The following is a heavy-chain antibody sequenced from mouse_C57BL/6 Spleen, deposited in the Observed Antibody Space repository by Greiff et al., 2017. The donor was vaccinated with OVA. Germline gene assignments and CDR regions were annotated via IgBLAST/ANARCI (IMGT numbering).Heavy chain of an antibody. V-gene: IGHV2-3*01. D-gene: IGHD3-1*01. CDR3: ASTARARFDY. Sequence: QVQLKESGPGLVAPSQSLSITCTVSGFSLPSYGVSWVRQPPGKGLEWLGVIWGDGSTNYHSALISRLSISQDYSNSQVFLQLNSLQTDDTATYYCASTARARFDYWGQGTTLTVSS. CDR1: GFSLPSYG. J-gene: IGHJ2*01. CDR2: IWGDGST.